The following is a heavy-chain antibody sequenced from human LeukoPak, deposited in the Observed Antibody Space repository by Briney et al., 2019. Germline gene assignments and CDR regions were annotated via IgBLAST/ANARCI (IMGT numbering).Heavy chain of an antibody. J-gene: IGHJ4*02. V-gene: IGHV1-69*01. CDR2: IIPIFGTA. Sequence: SVKVSCKASGGTFSRYAISWVRQAPGQGLEWMGGIIPIFGTANYAQRFQGRVTITADESTSTAHMEVSSLRSEDTAVYYCARAYSGYDFFDYWGQGILVTVSS. CDR1: GGTFSRYA. CDR3: ARAYSGYDFFDY. D-gene: IGHD5-12*01.